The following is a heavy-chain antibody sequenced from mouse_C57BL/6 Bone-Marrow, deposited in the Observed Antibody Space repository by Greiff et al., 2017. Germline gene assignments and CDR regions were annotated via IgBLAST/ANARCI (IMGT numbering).Heavy chain of an antibody. Sequence: VQLQQSGAELARPGASVKLSCKASGYTFTSYGISWVKQRTGQGLEWIGEIYPRSGTTYYNEKFKGKATLTADKSSSTAYMELRSLTSEDSAVYFCARSKGYYYGSSADYWGQGTTLTVSS. V-gene: IGHV1-81*01. J-gene: IGHJ2*01. CDR1: GYTFTSYG. CDR3: ARSKGYYYGSSADY. D-gene: IGHD1-1*01. CDR2: IYPRSGTT.